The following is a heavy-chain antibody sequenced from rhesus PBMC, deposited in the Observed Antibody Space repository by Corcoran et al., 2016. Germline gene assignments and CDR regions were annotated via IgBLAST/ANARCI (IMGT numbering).Heavy chain of an antibody. J-gene: IGHJ4*01. V-gene: IGHV4S11*01. CDR3: ARMRYSGYRPFDY. D-gene: IGHD5-24*01. Sequence: QVQLPESGPGLVTPSANLSLTCAVSGGSISSSYGGWIRPAPGKGLEWIGRIDSSGSTYYNPSLKSRVTLSVDTSKNQFSLKLSSVTAADTAVYYCARMRYSGYRPFDYWGQGVLVTVSS. CDR2: IDSSGST. CDR1: GGSISSSY.